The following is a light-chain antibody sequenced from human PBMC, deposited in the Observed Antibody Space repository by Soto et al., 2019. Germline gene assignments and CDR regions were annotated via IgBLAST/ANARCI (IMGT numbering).Light chain of an antibody. Sequence: QSALTQPPSASGSPGQSVTISCTGTSSDVGGYNYVSWYQQHPGKAPKLMIYEVSKRPSGVPDRFSGSKSGNTASLTVSGLQAEDEADYYCSSFAGRNNFVVFGGGTQLHVL. CDR2: EVS. J-gene: IGLJ2*01. CDR3: SSFAGRNNFVV. V-gene: IGLV2-8*01. CDR1: SSDVGGYNY.